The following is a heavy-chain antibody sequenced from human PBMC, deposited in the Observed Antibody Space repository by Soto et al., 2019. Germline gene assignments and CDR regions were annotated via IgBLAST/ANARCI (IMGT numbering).Heavy chain of an antibody. CDR2: IKRDGSEK. J-gene: IGHJ4*02. D-gene: IGHD3-10*01. Sequence: EVQLVESGGGLVQPGGSLRLSCAASGFTFSDYWMSWVRQAPGKGLECVANIKRDGSEKYYVDPVKGRFTISRDNAKNSLYLQRNSLRAEDTAVYYCANSMGRGGNDYWGQGTLVTVSS. CDR3: ANSMGRGGNDY. V-gene: IGHV3-7*05. CDR1: GFTFSDYW.